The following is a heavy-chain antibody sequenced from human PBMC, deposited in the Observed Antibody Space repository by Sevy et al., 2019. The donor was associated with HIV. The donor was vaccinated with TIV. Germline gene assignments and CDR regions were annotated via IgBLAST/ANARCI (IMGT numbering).Heavy chain of an antibody. D-gene: IGHD6-19*01. V-gene: IGHV3-7*01. CDR3: ARVQQWLANYFYYYGMDV. J-gene: IGHJ6*02. CDR1: GFTFSNSW. CDR2: INPGGTEE. Sequence: GGSLRLSCVASGFTFSNSWMNWVRQAPGKGLEWVANINPGGTEEFYVDSVKGRFIISRDNAKNSLFLQMNSLRAEDTAVYYCARVQQWLANYFYYYGMDVWGQGTTVTVSS.